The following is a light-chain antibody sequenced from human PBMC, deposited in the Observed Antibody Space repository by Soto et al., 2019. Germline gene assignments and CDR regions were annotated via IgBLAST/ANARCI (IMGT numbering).Light chain of an antibody. CDR2: DVS. J-gene: IGLJ1*01. Sequence: QSALTQPPSVSGSPGQSVAISCTGTSSDVGSFNRVFWYQQPPGTAPKLLIYDVSNRPSGVPDRFSGSKSGNTASLTISGLQAEDEADYYCSSFTSSDTYVFGTGTKLTVL. V-gene: IGLV2-18*02. CDR1: SSDVGSFNR. CDR3: SSFTSSDTYV.